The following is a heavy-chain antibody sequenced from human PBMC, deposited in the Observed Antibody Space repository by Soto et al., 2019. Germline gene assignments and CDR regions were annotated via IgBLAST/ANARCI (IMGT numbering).Heavy chain of an antibody. V-gene: IGHV3-48*04. CDR1: GFTFSTYS. Sequence: EVQLVESGGGLVQPGGSLRLSCAASGFTFSTYSMNWVRQAPGKGLEWVSYISSSGSTIYYADSVKGRFTISRDNAKNSLYLQMNSLRAEDTAVYYCARDWAPDTAMVQYYFDYWGQGTLVTVSS. J-gene: IGHJ4*02. CDR2: ISSSGSTI. CDR3: ARDWAPDTAMVQYYFDY. D-gene: IGHD5-18*01.